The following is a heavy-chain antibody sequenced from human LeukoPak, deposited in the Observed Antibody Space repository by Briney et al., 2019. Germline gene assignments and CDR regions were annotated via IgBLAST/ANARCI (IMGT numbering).Heavy chain of an antibody. CDR3: ARDRGSSSPANYFDY. J-gene: IGHJ4*02. D-gene: IGHD6-13*01. CDR2: IYYSGST. V-gene: IGHV4-30-4*08. Sequence: SETLSLTCTVSGGSISSGDYYWRWIRQPPGKGLEWIGYIYYSGSTYYNPSLKSRVTISVDTSKNQFSLKLSSVTAADTAVYYCARDRGSSSPANYFDYWGQGTLVTVSS. CDR1: GGSISSGDYY.